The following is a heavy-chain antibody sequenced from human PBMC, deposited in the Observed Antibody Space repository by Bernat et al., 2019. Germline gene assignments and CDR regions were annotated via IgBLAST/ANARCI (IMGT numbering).Heavy chain of an antibody. Sequence: EVQLLESGGGLVQPGGSLRLSCAASGFTFSSCAMSWVRQAPGKGLEWVSALSGSGGSTYYADSVKGRFTISRDNSKNTLYLQMNSLRAEDTAVYYCAKYLNYDILTGYPPADYWGQGTLVTVSS. J-gene: IGHJ4*02. CDR1: GFTFSSCA. CDR3: AKYLNYDILTGYPPADY. D-gene: IGHD3-9*01. CDR2: LSGSGGST. V-gene: IGHV3-23*01.